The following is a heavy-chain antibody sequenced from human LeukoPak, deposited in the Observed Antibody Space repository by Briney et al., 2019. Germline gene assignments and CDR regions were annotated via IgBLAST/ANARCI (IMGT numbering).Heavy chain of an antibody. J-gene: IGHJ4*02. D-gene: IGHD3-3*01. CDR1: GGSISSSSYY. Sequence: SETLSLTCTVSGGSISSSSYYWGWIRQPPGKGLEWIGSIYYSGSTYYNPSLKSRVTISVDTSKNQFSLKLSSVTAADTAVYYCAREFVGYDFWSGYYSPDYWGQGTLVTVSS. CDR2: IYYSGST. CDR3: AREFVGYDFWSGYYSPDY. V-gene: IGHV4-39*02.